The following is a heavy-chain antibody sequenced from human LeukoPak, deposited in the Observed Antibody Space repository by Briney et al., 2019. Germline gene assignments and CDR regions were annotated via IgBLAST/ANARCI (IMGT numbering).Heavy chain of an antibody. Sequence: ASVKVSCKASGYTFTSYDINWVRQATGQGLEWVGWMNPNSGNTGYAQKFQGRVTMTRNTSISTAYMELSSLRSEDTAVYYCAREHDSSGYYLDAFDIWGQGTMVTVSS. V-gene: IGHV1-8*01. D-gene: IGHD3-22*01. CDR2: MNPNSGNT. CDR3: AREHDSSGYYLDAFDI. J-gene: IGHJ3*02. CDR1: GYTFTSYD.